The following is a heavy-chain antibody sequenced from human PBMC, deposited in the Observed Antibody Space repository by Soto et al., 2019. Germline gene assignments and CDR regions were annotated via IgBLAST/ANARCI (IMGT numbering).Heavy chain of an antibody. D-gene: IGHD3-3*01. CDR1: GGTFSSYS. V-gene: IGHV1-69*13. CDR3: ARGENYDFWSGYSFFY. Sequence: SSVKVSCKASGGTFSSYSISWVRQAPGQGLEWMGGIIPIFGTANYAQKFQGRVTITADESTSTAYMELSSLRSEDTAVYYCARGENYDFWSGYSFFYWGQGTLVTVS. J-gene: IGHJ4*02. CDR2: IIPIFGTA.